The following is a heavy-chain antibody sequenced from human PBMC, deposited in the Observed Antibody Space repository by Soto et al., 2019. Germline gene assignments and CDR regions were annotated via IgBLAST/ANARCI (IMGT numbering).Heavy chain of an antibody. Sequence: EVQLLESGGGLEQPGGSLRLSCAASGFTFSSYAMSWVRQAAGKGLEWVSTISGSGGTIYYADSVKGRFTISRDNSKNTLYLQMNSLRAEDTAVYYCAKTRRFLEWLSAFDIWGQGTMVTVSS. J-gene: IGHJ3*02. CDR3: AKTRRFLEWLSAFDI. V-gene: IGHV3-23*01. CDR1: GFTFSSYA. D-gene: IGHD3-3*01. CDR2: ISGSGGTI.